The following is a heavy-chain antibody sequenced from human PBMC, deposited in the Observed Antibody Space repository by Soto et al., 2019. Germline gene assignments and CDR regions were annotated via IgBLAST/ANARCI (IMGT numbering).Heavy chain of an antibody. D-gene: IGHD7-27*01. Sequence: QAQLVQSGAEVRKPGASVKVSCKASGYTFYSHSISWVRQAPGPGHEWMGRINADYGNTQYAQKFRGRVTMTTDTATTPVYMEVTSLRSDDTAVYYCSRRILGDYFYGRDVWGEGTTGTVSA. J-gene: IGHJ6*04. CDR3: SRRILGDYFYGRDV. V-gene: IGHV1-18*01. CDR1: GYTFYSHS. CDR2: INADYGNT.